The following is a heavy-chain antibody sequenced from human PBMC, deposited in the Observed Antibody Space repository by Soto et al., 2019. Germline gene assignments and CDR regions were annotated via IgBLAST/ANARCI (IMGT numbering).Heavy chain of an antibody. Sequence: PGGSLRLSCADSGFRFSSYSMSWVRQTPGKGLEWVAAITATGDRTYYADSVTGRFTISRDNSKKTHYLQMTSLRAEDTAMYYCATMNGYFEYRGQGTPVSVS. V-gene: IGHV3-23*01. CDR2: ITATGDRT. CDR1: GFRFSSYS. J-gene: IGHJ4*02. CDR3: ATMNGYFEY. D-gene: IGHD3-22*01.